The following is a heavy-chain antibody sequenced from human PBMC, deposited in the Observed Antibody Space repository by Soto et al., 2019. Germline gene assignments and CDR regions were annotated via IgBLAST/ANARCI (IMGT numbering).Heavy chain of an antibody. V-gene: IGHV4-34*01. CDR3: ARGPDGVTTSPSFDY. Sequence: QVQLQQWGAGLLKPSETLSLTCAVYGGSFSGYYWSWIRQPPGKGLEWIGEINHSGSTNYNPSLKSRVTISVDTSKNQFSLKLSSVTAADTAVYYCARGPDGVTTSPSFDYWGQGTLVTVSS. CDR1: GGSFSGYY. D-gene: IGHD4-17*01. J-gene: IGHJ4*02. CDR2: INHSGST.